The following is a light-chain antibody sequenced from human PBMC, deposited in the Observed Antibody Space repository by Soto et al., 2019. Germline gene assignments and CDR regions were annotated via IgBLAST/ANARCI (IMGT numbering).Light chain of an antibody. CDR3: SSYTSSSTYV. Sequence: QSALTQPASVSGSPGQSITISCTGTSSDVGGFNYVSWYQQHPGKAPKLMIYDVTNRPSGVSYRFSGSKSGNTASLTISGIQAEDEADYYCSSYTSSSTYVFGTGTKLTVL. CDR2: DVT. V-gene: IGLV2-14*03. CDR1: SSDVGGFNY. J-gene: IGLJ1*01.